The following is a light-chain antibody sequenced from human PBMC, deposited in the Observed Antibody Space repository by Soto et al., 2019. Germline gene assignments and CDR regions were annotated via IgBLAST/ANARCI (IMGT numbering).Light chain of an antibody. CDR1: SSNIGSNT. V-gene: IGLV1-44*01. CDR2: TN. Sequence: QLVLTQPPSASGTPGQRVTISCSGSSSNIGSNTVNWYQQLPGTAPKLLIYTNQRPSGVPDRFSGSKSGTSASLATSGLQSEDEADYYCASWDDSLNGYVFGTGTKVTVL. CDR3: ASWDDSLNGYV. J-gene: IGLJ1*01.